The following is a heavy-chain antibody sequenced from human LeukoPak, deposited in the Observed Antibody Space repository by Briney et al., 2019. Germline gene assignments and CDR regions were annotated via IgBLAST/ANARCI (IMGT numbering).Heavy chain of an antibody. CDR2: IYPSGST. J-gene: IGHJ5*02. CDR1: GASMSSYY. Sequence: SETLSLTCTVSGASMSSYYWNWIRQPAGKGLEWIGRIYPSGSTDYNPSLKSRVTMSVDTSQNQFSLRLRSVTAADTAVYYCAREGGSYNCFGPWGQGTLVTVSS. CDR3: AREGGSYNCFGP. V-gene: IGHV4-4*07. D-gene: IGHD1-26*01.